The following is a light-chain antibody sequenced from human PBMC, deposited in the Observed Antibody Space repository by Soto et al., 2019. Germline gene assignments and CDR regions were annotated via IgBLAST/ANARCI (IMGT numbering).Light chain of an antibody. CDR1: QSVSSN. CDR2: GAS. CDR3: QQYNNWPPKT. Sequence: EIVMTQSPATLSVSPGERATLSCRASQSVSSNLAWDQQKPGEAPRLFIYGASTRATRIPARFSGSGSGTGLTLTISSLQSGDFAVYYCQQYNNWPPKTFGQGTTVDIK. J-gene: IGKJ1*01. V-gene: IGKV3-15*01.